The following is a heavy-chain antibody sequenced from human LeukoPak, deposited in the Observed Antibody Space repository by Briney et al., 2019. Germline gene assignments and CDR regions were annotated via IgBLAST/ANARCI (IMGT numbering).Heavy chain of an antibody. J-gene: IGHJ3*02. CDR3: ATGSGYGDPGVGAFDI. CDR1: GYTLTELS. CDR2: FDPEDGET. Sequence: ASVKVSCKVSGYTLTELSMHWVRQAPGKGLEWMGGFDPEDGETIYAQKFQGRVTMTEDTSTDTAYMELSSLRSEDTAVYYCATGSGYGDPGVGAFDIWGQGTMVTVSS. V-gene: IGHV1-24*01. D-gene: IGHD4-17*01.